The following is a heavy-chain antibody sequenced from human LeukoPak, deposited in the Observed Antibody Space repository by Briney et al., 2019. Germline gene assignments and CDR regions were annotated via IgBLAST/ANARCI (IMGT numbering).Heavy chain of an antibody. CDR1: GDSFSSYH. V-gene: IGHV4-59*01. J-gene: IGHJ1*01. D-gene: IGHD3-16*01. Sequence: SETLSLTCTVSVSGDSFSSYHWSWLRQPPGRGLEWIGYISSSGSTSYNTSLKSRVTISVDTSKNQFSLKLSSVTAADTAVYYCARVGRGDHTWGSYSCDHWGQGTLVSVSS. CDR3: ARVGRGDHTWGSYSCDH. CDR2: ISSSGST.